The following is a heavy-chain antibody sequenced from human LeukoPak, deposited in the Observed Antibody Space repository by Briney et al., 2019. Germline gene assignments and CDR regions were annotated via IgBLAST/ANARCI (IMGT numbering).Heavy chain of an antibody. D-gene: IGHD6-13*01. CDR3: ARGSSSWDFDY. Sequence: GESPRISCKGSGYSFTNYWINWVRHMPGKGLEWMGRIDPIDSYTNYSPSFQGHITISADKSINTVYLQCSSLKASDTAIYYCARGSSSWDFDYWGQGTLVTVSS. CDR1: GYSFTNYW. J-gene: IGHJ4*02. CDR2: IDPIDSYT. V-gene: IGHV5-10-1*01.